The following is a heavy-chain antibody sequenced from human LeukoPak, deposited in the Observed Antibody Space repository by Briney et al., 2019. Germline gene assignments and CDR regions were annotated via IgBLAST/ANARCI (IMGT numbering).Heavy chain of an antibody. Sequence: ASVKVSCKASGYTFTGYYMHWVRQAPGQGLEWMGWINPNSGGTNYAQKFQGRVTMTRDTSISTAYMELSRLRSDDTAVYYCARANRDDDFWSGYYTTYYYYYGMDVWGQGTTVTVSS. CDR1: GYTFTGYY. CDR3: ARANRDDDFWSGYYTTYYYYYGMDV. D-gene: IGHD3-3*01. V-gene: IGHV1-2*02. CDR2: INPNSGGT. J-gene: IGHJ6*02.